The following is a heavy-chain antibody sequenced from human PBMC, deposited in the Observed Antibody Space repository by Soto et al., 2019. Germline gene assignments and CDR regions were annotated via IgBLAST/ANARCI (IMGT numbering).Heavy chain of an antibody. CDR2: IYSGGYT. CDR1: GFTVSNNY. Sequence: GGSLRLSCAVSGFTVSNNYMSWVRQAPGKGLEGVSVIYSGGYTAYGDSVKGRFTISRDNSKNTLYLQMNSLRADDTAVYYCAKLPELIVVVIFDYWGQGTLVTVSS. CDR3: AKLPELIVVVIFDY. D-gene: IGHD3-22*01. V-gene: IGHV3-53*01. J-gene: IGHJ4*02.